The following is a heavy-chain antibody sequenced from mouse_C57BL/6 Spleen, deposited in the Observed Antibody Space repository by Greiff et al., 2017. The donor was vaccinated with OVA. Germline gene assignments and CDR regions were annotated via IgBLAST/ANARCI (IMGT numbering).Heavy chain of an antibody. J-gene: IGHJ1*03. Sequence: QVQLQQSGAELARPGASVKLSCKASGYTFTSYGISWVKQRTGQGLEWIGEIYPRSGNTYYNEKFKGKATLTADKSSSTAYMELRSLTSEDSAVYFCARREDYDGYWYFDVWGTGTTVTVSS. V-gene: IGHV1-81*01. D-gene: IGHD2-4*01. CDR1: GYTFTSYG. CDR2: IYPRSGNT. CDR3: ARREDYDGYWYFDV.